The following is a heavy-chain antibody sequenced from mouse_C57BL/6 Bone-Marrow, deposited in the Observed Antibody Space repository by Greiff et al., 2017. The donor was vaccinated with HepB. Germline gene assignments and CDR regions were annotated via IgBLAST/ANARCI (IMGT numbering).Heavy chain of an antibody. Sequence: EVKLVESEGGLVQPGSSMKLSCTASGFTFSDYYMAWVRQVPEKGLEWVANINYDGSSTYYLDSLKSRFIISRDNAKNILYLQMSSLKSEDTATYYCARAGGSGNFDYWGQVTTLTVSS. CDR2: INYDGSST. D-gene: IGHD3-2*02. V-gene: IGHV5-16*01. CDR3: ARAGGSGNFDY. J-gene: IGHJ2*01. CDR1: GFTFSDYY.